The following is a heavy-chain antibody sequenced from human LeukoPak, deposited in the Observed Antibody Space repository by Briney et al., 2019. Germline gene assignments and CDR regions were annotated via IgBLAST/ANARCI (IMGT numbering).Heavy chain of an antibody. CDR1: GYTFTGYY. V-gene: IGHV1-2*02. CDR3: ARDRGQQPPRE. CDR2: INPNSGDT. Sequence: ASVKVSCKASGYTFTGYYMHWVRQAPGQGLEWMGWINPNSGDTNYAQKFQGRVTMTRDTSISTAYMELSRLRSDDTAVYYCARDRGQQPPREWGQGTLVTVSS. J-gene: IGHJ4*02. D-gene: IGHD6-13*01.